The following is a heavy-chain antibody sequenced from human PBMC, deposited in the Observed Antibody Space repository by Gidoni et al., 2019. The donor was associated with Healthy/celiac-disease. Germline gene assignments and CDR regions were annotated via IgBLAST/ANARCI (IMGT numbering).Heavy chain of an antibody. Sequence: QVQLQESGPGLVKPSETLSLTCTVSGGSIRSYYWSWIRQPPGKGLEWIGYIYYSGSTNYNPSLKSRVTISVDTSKNQFSLKLSSVTAADTAVYYCARGPLSHQLERPDYYYYYMDVWGKGTTVTVSS. V-gene: IGHV4-59*01. CDR1: GGSIRSYY. J-gene: IGHJ6*03. D-gene: IGHD1-1*01. CDR2: IYYSGST. CDR3: ARGPLSHQLERPDYYYYYMDV.